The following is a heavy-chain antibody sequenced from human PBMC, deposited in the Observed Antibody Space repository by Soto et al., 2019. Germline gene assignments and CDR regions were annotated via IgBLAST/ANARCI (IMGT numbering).Heavy chain of an antibody. CDR1: GFTFSSYS. Sequence: GGSLRLSCAASGFTFSSYSMNWVRQAPGKGLEWVSSISSSSSYIYYADSVKGRFTISRDNAKNSLYLQMNSLRAEDTAVYYCARNGAPIEGAYYYYYYMDVWGKGTTVTVSS. D-gene: IGHD4-17*01. CDR3: ARNGAPIEGAYYYYYYMDV. J-gene: IGHJ6*03. V-gene: IGHV3-21*01. CDR2: ISSSSSYI.